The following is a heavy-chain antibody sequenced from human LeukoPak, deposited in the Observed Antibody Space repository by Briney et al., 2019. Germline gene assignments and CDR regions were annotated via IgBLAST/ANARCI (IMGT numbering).Heavy chain of an antibody. CDR2: IRIPTGAL. J-gene: IGHJ4*02. V-gene: IGHV3-48*01. CDR3: VRGKLVYYYYNSGYFDS. D-gene: IGHD3-22*01. Sequence: GGSLRLSCAASGFTFSSYTMNWVRKAPGKGLEWLSYIRIPTGALYYADSVKGRFTISRDNAKNSLYLQMNNLRAEDTAVYYCVRGKLVYYYYNSGYFDSWGQGTLVTVSS. CDR1: GFTFSSYT.